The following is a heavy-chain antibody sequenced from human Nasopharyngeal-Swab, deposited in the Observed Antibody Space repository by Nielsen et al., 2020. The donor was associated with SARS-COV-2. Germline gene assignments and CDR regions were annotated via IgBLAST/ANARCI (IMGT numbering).Heavy chain of an antibody. CDR2: IKQDGSEK. V-gene: IGHV3-7*01. J-gene: IGHJ6*02. D-gene: IGHD3-22*01. CDR3: ARDIYDSSGYFQPPGPYYYYGMDV. Sequence: GESLKISCAASGFTFSSYWMSWVRQAPGKGLEWVANIKQDGSEKYYVDSVKGRFTISRDNAKNSLYLQMNSLRAEDTAVYYCARDIYDSSGYFQPPGPYYYYGMDVWGQGTTVTVSS. CDR1: GFTFSSYW.